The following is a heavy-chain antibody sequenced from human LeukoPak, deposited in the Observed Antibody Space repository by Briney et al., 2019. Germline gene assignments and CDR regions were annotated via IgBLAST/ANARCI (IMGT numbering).Heavy chain of an antibody. CDR3: AREYSSSWYGAGFDY. CDR1: GGTFSSYA. J-gene: IGHJ4*02. D-gene: IGHD6-13*01. V-gene: IGHV1-8*03. Sequence: GASVKVSCKASGGTFSSYAISWVRQAPGQGLEWMGWMNPNSGNTGYAQKFQGRVTITRNTSISTAYMELSSLRSEDTAVYYCAREYSSSWYGAGFDYWGQGTLVTVSS. CDR2: MNPNSGNT.